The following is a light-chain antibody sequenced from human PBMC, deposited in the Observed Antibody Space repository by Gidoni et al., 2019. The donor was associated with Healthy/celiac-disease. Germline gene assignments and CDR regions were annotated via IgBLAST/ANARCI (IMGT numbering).Light chain of an antibody. J-gene: IGKJ1*01. CDR1: QSVSSN. Sequence: EIVMTQSPATLSVSPAERATLSCRASQSVSSNLAWYQQKPGQAPRLLIYGASTRATGIPARFSGSGSGTEFTLTISSLQSEDFAVYYCQQYNNRRTFGQGTKVEIK. V-gene: IGKV3-15*01. CDR2: GAS. CDR3: QQYNNRRT.